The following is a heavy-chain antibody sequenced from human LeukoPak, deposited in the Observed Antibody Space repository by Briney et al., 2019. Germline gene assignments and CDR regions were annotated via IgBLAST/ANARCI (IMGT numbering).Heavy chain of an antibody. CDR2: IYHNENS. D-gene: IGHD3-16*01. V-gene: IGHV4-59*01. J-gene: IGHJ4*02. CDR1: GDSFTDYY. CDR3: ARDGGLQSHFDF. Sequence: PSETLSLTCSVLGDSFTDYYWNWLRQPPGKGLEWIGYIYHNENSNYSPSLKGRVTLSVDTSRNQFSLHLASVTAADTAMYYCARDGGLQSHFDFWGQGILVTVAS.